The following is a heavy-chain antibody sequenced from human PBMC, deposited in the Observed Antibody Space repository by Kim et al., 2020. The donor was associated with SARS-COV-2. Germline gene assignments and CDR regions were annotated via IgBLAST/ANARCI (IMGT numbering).Heavy chain of an antibody. CDR3: GRERVALGRANY. J-gene: IGHJ4*01. V-gene: IGHV3-53*04. Sequence: GGSLRLSCAASGFTVSSIHMSWVRQAPGKGLELVSAILRGGTTSYYDDAVGRSFITTNNNNNTTFLQQISLRGEEEAAYYCGRERVALGRANY. CDR2: ILRGGTTS. D-gene: IGHD3-10*01. CDR1: GFTVSSIH.